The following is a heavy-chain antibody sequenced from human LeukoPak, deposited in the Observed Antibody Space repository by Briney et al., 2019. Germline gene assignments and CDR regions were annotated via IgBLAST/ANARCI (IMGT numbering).Heavy chain of an antibody. Sequence: KTPETLSLACTVSGGSISSSSYYWGWIRQPPGKGLEWIGSIYYSGSTYYNPSLKSRVTISVDTSKNQFSLKLSSVTAADTAVYYCARNSGWYFDYWGQGTLVTVSS. D-gene: IGHD6-19*01. CDR2: IYYSGST. J-gene: IGHJ4*02. CDR1: GGSISSSSYY. CDR3: ARNSGWYFDY. V-gene: IGHV4-39*01.